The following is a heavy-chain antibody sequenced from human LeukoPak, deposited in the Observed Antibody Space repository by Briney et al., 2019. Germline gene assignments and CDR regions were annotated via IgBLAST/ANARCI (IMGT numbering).Heavy chain of an antibody. J-gene: IGHJ5*02. Sequence: SETLSLTCTVSGYSIRTDYYWGWIRQPPGKGPQWIGNINKSGNTYYNPSLRSRVTISVDTSKNQFSLKLSSVTAADTAVYYCARGIGDYYYDSSGYPPLRWFDPWGQGTLVTVPS. D-gene: IGHD3-22*01. CDR2: INKSGNT. CDR1: GYSIRTDYY. CDR3: ARGIGDYYYDSSGYPPLRWFDP. V-gene: IGHV4-38-2*02.